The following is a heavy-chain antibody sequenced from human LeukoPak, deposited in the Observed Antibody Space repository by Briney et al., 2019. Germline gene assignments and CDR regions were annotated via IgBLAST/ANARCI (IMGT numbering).Heavy chain of an antibody. D-gene: IGHD5-12*01. Sequence: PGGSLRLSCAASGFTFSSYSMNWVRQAPGKGLEWVSYISSSSSTIYYADSVKGRSTISRDNAKNSLYLQMNSLRAEDTAVYYCAKGGYPAEQPPTGYMDVWGKGTTVTISS. CDR2: ISSSSSTI. CDR3: AKGGYPAEQPPTGYMDV. J-gene: IGHJ6*03. CDR1: GFTFSSYS. V-gene: IGHV3-48*01.